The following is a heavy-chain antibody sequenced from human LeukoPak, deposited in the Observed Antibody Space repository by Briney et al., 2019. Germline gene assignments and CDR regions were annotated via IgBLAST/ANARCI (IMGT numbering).Heavy chain of an antibody. CDR3: ARRSISSQTDAFDI. Sequence: GESLKISCKGSGYSFTNYWIGWVRQMPGKGLEWMGIIYPSDSDTRYSPSFRGQVTISADKSISTAYLQWSSLKASDTAMYYCARRSISSQTDAFDIWGQGTMVTVSS. V-gene: IGHV5-51*01. J-gene: IGHJ3*02. D-gene: IGHD6-6*01. CDR2: IYPSDSDT. CDR1: GYSFTNYW.